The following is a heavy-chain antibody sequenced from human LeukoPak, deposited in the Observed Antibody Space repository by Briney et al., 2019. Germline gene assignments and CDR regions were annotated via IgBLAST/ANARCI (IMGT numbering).Heavy chain of an antibody. D-gene: IGHD4-23*01. V-gene: IGHV3-21*01. CDR1: GFTFSSYS. CDR2: ISSSSGYI. Sequence: GGSLRLSCAASGFTFSSYSMNWVRQAPGKGLEWVSSISSSSGYIYYADSVKGRFAISRDNAKNSLYLQMNSLRAEDTAVYYCARSPDYGGNSVDYWGQGTLVTVSS. CDR3: ARSPDYGGNSVDY. J-gene: IGHJ4*02.